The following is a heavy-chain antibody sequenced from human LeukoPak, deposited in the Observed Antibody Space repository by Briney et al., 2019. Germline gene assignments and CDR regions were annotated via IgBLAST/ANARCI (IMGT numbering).Heavy chain of an antibody. CDR3: AREARVWSSFDI. D-gene: IGHD3-3*01. Sequence: SETLSLTCTVSGGSISSYYWSWIRQPAGKGLEWIGRIYASGSTNYNPSLKSRVTISVDTSKNQFSLKLSSVTAADTAVYYCAREARVWSSFDIWGQGTTVTVSS. J-gene: IGHJ3*02. CDR2: IYASGST. V-gene: IGHV4-4*07. CDR1: GGSISSYY.